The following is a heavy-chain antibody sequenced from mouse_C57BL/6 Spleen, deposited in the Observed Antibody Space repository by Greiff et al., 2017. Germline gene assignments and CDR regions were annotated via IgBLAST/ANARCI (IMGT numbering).Heavy chain of an antibody. D-gene: IGHD1-1*01. CDR2: IRNKANGYTT. CDR1: GFTFTDYY. CDR3: ARSPHDLPGSSYGIDY. J-gene: IGHJ2*01. V-gene: IGHV7-3*01. Sequence: EVKLVESGGGLVQPGGSLSLSCAASGFTFTDYYMSWVRQPPGKALEWLGFIRNKANGYTTEYSASVKGRFTISRDNSQSILYLQMNALRAEDSATYDCARSPHDLPGSSYGIDYWGQGTTLTVSS.